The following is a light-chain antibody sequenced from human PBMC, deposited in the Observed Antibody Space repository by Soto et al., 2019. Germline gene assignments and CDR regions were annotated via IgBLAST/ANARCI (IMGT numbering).Light chain of an antibody. V-gene: IGKV3-20*01. CDR1: QSVSSSY. CDR2: GAS. Sequence: EIVLTQSPGTLSLSPGERATLSCRASQSVSSSYLAWYQQKPGQAPRLLIYGASSRATGIPDRFSGSGSGTDFTLTISRLEPEDXXXXXXXQYGSLPPVTFGQGTRLEIK. J-gene: IGKJ5*01. CDR3: XQYGSLPPVT.